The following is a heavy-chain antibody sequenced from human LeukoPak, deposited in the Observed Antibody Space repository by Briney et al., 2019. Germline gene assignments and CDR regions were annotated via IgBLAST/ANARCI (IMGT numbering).Heavy chain of an antibody. CDR1: GYTFTGYY. D-gene: IGHD1-26*01. Sequence: GASVKVSCKASGYTFTGYYMHWVRQAPGQGLEWMGWINPNSGGTNYAQKFQGRVTMTRDTSISTAYMELSRLRSDDTAVYYCARMAGAPWVYYYGMDVWGRGTTVTVSS. CDR3: ARMAGAPWVYYYGMDV. CDR2: INPNSGGT. J-gene: IGHJ6*02. V-gene: IGHV1-2*02.